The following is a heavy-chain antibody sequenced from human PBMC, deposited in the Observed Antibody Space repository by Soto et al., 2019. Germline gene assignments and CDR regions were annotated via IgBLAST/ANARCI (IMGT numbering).Heavy chain of an antibody. D-gene: IGHD6-13*01. J-gene: IGHJ6*03. Sequence: GGSRRLSCAASGFTVSGNYMSWVRQAPGKGLEWVSVIYSGGSTYYADSVKGRFTISRHNSKNTLYLQMNSLRAEDTAVYYCASRIAAAGSGLYYMDVWGKGTTVTVSS. CDR2: IYSGGST. V-gene: IGHV3-53*04. CDR1: GFTVSGNY. CDR3: ASRIAAAGSGLYYMDV.